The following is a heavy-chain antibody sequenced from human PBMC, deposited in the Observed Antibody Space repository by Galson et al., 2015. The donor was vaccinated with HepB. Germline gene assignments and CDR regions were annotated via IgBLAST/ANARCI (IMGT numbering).Heavy chain of an antibody. J-gene: IGHJ4*02. V-gene: IGHV3-30-3*01. D-gene: IGHD6-19*01. Sequence: SLRLSCAASGFTFSSYAMHWVRQAPGKGLEWVAVISYDGSNKYYADSVKGRFTISRDNSKNTLYLQMNSLRAEDTAVYYCELQEVVAVAFVDYWGQGTLVTVSS. CDR1: GFTFSSYA. CDR3: ELQEVVAVAFVDY. CDR2: ISYDGSNK.